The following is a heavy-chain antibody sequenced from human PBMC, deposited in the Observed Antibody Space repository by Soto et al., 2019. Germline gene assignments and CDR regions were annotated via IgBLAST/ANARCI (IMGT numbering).Heavy chain of an antibody. J-gene: IGHJ6*02. D-gene: IGHD6-13*01. V-gene: IGHV6-1*01. CDR2: TYYRSKWYN. CDR1: GDSVSSNSAA. Sequence: PSQTLSLTCAISGDSVSSNSAAWNWIRQSPSRGLEWLGRTYYRSKWYNDYAVSVKSRITINPDTSKNQFSLQLNSVTPEDTAVYYCARGVAAAATGYYHYDGMDFWGQGTTVTVSS. CDR3: ARGVAAAATGYYHYDGMDF.